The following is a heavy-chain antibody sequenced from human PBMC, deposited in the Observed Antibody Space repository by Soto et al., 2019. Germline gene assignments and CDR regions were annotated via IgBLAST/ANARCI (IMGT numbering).Heavy chain of an antibody. J-gene: IGHJ4*02. D-gene: IGHD3-22*01. V-gene: IGHV5-10-1*01. Sequence: GESPKISCKGSGYSFTSYWISRVRQMPGNGLERMGKIDPSEYYTNYSPPFQGHVTISADKSISTAYLQCSSLKASDTAMYYSARSAGYCSGGSCFTYYYDSSGYYGLDYWGQGTLVTVSS. CDR3: ARSAGYCSGGSCFTYYYDSSGYYGLDY. CDR2: IDPSEYYT. CDR1: GYSFTSYW.